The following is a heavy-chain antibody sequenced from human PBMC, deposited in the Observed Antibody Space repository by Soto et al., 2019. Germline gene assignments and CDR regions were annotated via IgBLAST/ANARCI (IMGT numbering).Heavy chain of an antibody. CDR2: IYYSGST. CDR3: ARLVVPAGGLYYMDV. Sequence: SETLSLTCTVSGGSISSYYWIWIRQPPGKGLEWIGYIYYSGSTNYNPSLKSRVTISVDTSKNQFSLKLSSVTAADTAVYYCARLVVPAGGLYYMDVWGKGTTVTVSS. J-gene: IGHJ6*03. CDR1: GGSISSYY. D-gene: IGHD2-2*01. V-gene: IGHV4-59*01.